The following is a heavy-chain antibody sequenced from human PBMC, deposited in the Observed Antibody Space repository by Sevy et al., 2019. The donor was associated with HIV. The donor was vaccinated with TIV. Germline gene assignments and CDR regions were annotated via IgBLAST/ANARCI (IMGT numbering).Heavy chain of an antibody. CDR1: GFTFSRYG. V-gene: IGHV3-30*02. CDR3: AKGLGMVPGAHLSDDT. D-gene: IGHD3-10*01. CDR2: IRFDGATK. Sequence: GGSLRLSCAASGFTFSRYGMHWVRQAPGRGLEWVSFIRFDGATKYYGDSVKGRFTISRDNSKNTLYLQMNSLRVEDTAVYYCAKGLGMVPGAHLSDDTWGQGTMVTVSS. J-gene: IGHJ3*02.